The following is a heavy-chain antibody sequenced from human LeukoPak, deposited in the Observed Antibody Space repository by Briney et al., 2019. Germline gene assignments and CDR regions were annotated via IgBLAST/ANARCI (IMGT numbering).Heavy chain of an antibody. D-gene: IGHD2-8*02. CDR1: GYTFTGYY. J-gene: IGHJ4*02. V-gene: IGHV1-2*02. CDR3: AREWRGTGTYCFDY. CDR2: INPSSGGT. Sequence: ASVKVSCKASGYTFTGYYIHWVRQAPGQGREWMGWINPSSGGTNYAQKFQGRVTLTRDTSISTAYMELSRLTSDDTAVYYCAREWRGTGTYCFDYWGQGALVTVSS.